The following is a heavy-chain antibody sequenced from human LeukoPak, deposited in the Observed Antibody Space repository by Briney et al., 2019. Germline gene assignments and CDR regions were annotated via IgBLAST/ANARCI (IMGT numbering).Heavy chain of an antibody. Sequence: GGSLRLSCAASGFTFSGNGMHWVRQAPGKGLEWVANIKGDGSYKYYVDSVKGRFTISRDNAKSSLYLQMNTLRAEDTAVYYCATSSDSSGNDWGQGTLVTVSS. CDR1: GFTFSGNG. J-gene: IGHJ4*02. D-gene: IGHD3-22*01. CDR3: ATSSDSSGND. V-gene: IGHV3-7*03. CDR2: IKGDGSYK.